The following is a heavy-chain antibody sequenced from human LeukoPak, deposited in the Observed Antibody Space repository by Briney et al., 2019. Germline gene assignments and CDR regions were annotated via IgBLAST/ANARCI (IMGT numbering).Heavy chain of an antibody. D-gene: IGHD2-2*01. CDR3: ARVGVEDIVVVPAAAPGVYYFDY. CDR2: ISAYNGNT. CDR1: DYTFTSYG. V-gene: IGHV1-18*01. Sequence: ASVKVSCKASDYTFTSYGISWVRQAPGQGLEWMGWISAYNGNTNYAQKLQGRVTMTTDTSTSTAYMELRSLRSDDTAVYYCARVGVEDIVVVPAAAPGVYYFDYWGQGTLVTVSS. J-gene: IGHJ4*02.